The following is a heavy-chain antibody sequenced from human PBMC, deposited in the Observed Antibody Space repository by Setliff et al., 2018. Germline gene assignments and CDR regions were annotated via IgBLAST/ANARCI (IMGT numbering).Heavy chain of an antibody. Sequence: GDSLKISCKGSGYRFTTYWIGWVRQMPGKGLEWMGNVFSGDSDTRYSPSFQGQVTMSADKSINTAYLQWSSLKASDTAMYYCARLGAPASHDAFDIWGQGTMVTVS. V-gene: IGHV5-51*01. CDR1: GYRFTTYW. D-gene: IGHD6-25*01. J-gene: IGHJ3*02. CDR2: VFSGDSDT. CDR3: ARLGAPASHDAFDI.